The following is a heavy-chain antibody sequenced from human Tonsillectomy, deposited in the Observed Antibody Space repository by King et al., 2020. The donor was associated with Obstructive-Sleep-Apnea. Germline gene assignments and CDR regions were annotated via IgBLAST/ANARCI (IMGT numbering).Heavy chain of an antibody. CDR1: GFTFTSYW. D-gene: IGHD5-18*01. J-gene: IGHJ4*02. Sequence: EVQLVESGAEVKKPGESLRISCWGSGFTFTSYWITWGRQMPGKGLEWMGRIDPSDYYTTSSPSFQGHVTISAEKSFSTAYLQWSSLKAPDTAMYYCARHAMGDFDYWGQGTLVTVSS. CDR2: IDPSDYYT. CDR3: ARHAMGDFDY. V-gene: IGHV5-10-1*03.